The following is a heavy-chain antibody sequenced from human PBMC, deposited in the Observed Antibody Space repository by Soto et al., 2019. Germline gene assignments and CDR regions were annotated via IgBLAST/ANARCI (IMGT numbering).Heavy chain of an antibody. D-gene: IGHD3-22*01. CDR3: ARDLGYYYDSSGFYSYFQY. CDR2: ISAYNGNT. Sequence: ASVKVSCKTSGYTFTNYGSTWVRQAPGQGLEWMGWISAYNGNTGYTQKLQGRVTITTDTSTSTAYMELRSLRSDDTAVYYCARDLGYYYDSSGFYSYFQYWGQGTLVTVSS. J-gene: IGHJ1*01. CDR1: GYTFTNYG. V-gene: IGHV1-18*01.